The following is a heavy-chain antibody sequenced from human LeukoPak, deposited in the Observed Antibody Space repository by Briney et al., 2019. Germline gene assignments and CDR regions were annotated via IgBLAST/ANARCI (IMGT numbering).Heavy chain of an antibody. CDR2: IGTAGDT. CDR1: GFTFSSYD. Sequence: PGGSLRLSCAASGFTFSSYDMHWVRHATGKGLEWVSAIGTAGDTYYPGSVKGRFTISRENAKNSLYLQMNSLRAGDTAVYYCARDSGLDAFDIWGQGTMVTVSS. CDR3: ARDSGLDAFDI. V-gene: IGHV3-13*01. D-gene: IGHD6-25*01. J-gene: IGHJ3*02.